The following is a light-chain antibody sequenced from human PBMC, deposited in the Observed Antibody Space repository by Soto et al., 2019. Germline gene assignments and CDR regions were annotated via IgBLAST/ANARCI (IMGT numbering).Light chain of an antibody. CDR3: LQYGSTPGT. J-gene: IGKJ1*01. CDR1: QSIPNSY. CDR2: GAS. Sequence: EIVLTQSPGTLSLSPGERATLSCRASQSIPNSYLSWYQHKPGQAPRLLIHGASSRATGTPDRFSGSGSWTDFTLIINRLEPEDFALYYCLQYGSTPGTFGQGTKVELK. V-gene: IGKV3-20*01.